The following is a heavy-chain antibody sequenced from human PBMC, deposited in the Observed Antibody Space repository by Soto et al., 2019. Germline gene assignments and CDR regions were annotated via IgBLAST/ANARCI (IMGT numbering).Heavy chain of an antibody. CDR2: INSDGSST. V-gene: IGHV3-74*01. CDR3: ARVGIAAAGTLGYYGMDV. J-gene: IGHJ6*02. CDR1: GFTFSSYW. Sequence: GGSLRLSCAASGFTFSSYWMHWVRQAPGKGLVWVSRINSDGSSTSYADSVKGRFTISRDNAKNTLYLQMNSLRAEDTAVYYCARVGIAAAGTLGYYGMDVWGQGTTVTVSS. D-gene: IGHD6-13*01.